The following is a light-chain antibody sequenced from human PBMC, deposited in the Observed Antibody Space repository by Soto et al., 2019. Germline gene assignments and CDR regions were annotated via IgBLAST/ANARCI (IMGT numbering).Light chain of an antibody. CDR2: GAS. CDR3: QQYNNWPRT. V-gene: IGKV3-15*01. J-gene: IGKJ1*01. CDR1: QSVSSSY. Sequence: IVLTQSPGTLSLSPWERAILSCRASQSVSSSYLAWYQQRPGQAPRLLIYGASTRATGIPARFSGSGSGTEFTLTINSLQSEDFAVYYCQQYNNWPRTFGQGTKVDIK.